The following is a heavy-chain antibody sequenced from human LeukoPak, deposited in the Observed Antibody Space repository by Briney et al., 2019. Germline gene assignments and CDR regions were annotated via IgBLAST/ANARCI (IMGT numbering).Heavy chain of an antibody. CDR3: AKARSAVRGVIGYFDY. D-gene: IGHD3-10*01. CDR2: IGGSGGST. V-gene: IGHV3-23*01. J-gene: IGHJ4*02. CDR1: GFTFSSYA. Sequence: TGGSLRLSCAASGFTFSSYAMSWVRQAPGKGLEWVSAIGGSGGSTYYADSVKGRFTISRDNSKNTLYLQMSSLRAEDTAVYYCAKARSAVRGVIGYFDYWGQGTLVTVSS.